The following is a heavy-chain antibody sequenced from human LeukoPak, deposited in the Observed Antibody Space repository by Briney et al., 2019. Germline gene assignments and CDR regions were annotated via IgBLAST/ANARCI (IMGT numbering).Heavy chain of an antibody. CDR2: INPNSGGT. J-gene: IGHJ4*02. V-gene: IGHV1-2*02. Sequence: APVKLSCKASGYTFTGYYMHWVRQAPGQGLEWMGWINPNSGGTNYAQKFQGRVTMTRDTSISTAYMELSRLRSDDTAVYYCASFDGQQLVRGGSPFDYWGQGTLVTVSS. CDR3: ASFDGQQLVRGGSPFDY. D-gene: IGHD6-13*01. CDR1: GYTFTGYY.